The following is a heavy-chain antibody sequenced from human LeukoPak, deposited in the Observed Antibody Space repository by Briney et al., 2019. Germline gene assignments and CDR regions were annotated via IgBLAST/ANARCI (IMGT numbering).Heavy chain of an antibody. CDR2: IYYSGST. Sequence: PSETLSLTCTVSGGSISSYYCSWIRQPPGKGLEWLGYIYYSGSTYYNPSLRSRVPISVDASKNQSSLKLSSVTAADTAVYYCARVRLPPYYYYYYYMDGWGKGTTVTVSS. D-gene: IGHD5-18*01. CDR3: ARVRLPPYYYYYYYMDG. V-gene: IGHV4-59*08. J-gene: IGHJ6*03. CDR1: GGSISSYY.